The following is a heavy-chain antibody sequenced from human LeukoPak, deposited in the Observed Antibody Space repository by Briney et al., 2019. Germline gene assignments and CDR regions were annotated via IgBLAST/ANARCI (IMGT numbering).Heavy chain of an antibody. CDR2: INHSGST. Sequence: PSETLSLTCAVYGGSFSGYYWSWIRQPPGKGLEWIGEINHSGSTNYNPSLKSRVTISVDTSKNQSSLKLSSVTAADTAVYYCARARPKYYYDSSGFDYWGQGTLVTVSS. V-gene: IGHV4-34*01. CDR3: ARARPKYYYDSSGFDY. D-gene: IGHD3-22*01. CDR1: GGSFSGYY. J-gene: IGHJ4*02.